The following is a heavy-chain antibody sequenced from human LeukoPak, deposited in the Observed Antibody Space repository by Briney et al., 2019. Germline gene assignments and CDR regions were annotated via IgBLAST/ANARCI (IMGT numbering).Heavy chain of an antibody. D-gene: IGHD1-26*01. J-gene: IGHJ6*03. CDR1: GGSISSSSYY. Sequence: PSETLSLTCTVSGGSISSSSYYWGWIRQPPGKGLEWIGSIYYSGSTYCNPSLKSRVTISVDTSKNQFSLKLNSVTAADTAVYYCARGSGSPRRYYYYYMDVWGKGTTVTVSS. CDR3: ARGSGSPRRYYYYYMDV. V-gene: IGHV4-39*01. CDR2: IYYSGST.